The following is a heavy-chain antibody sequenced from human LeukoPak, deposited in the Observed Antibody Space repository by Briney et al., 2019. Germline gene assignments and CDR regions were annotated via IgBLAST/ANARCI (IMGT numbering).Heavy chain of an antibody. Sequence: GMSLRLSCAASGFTFSRYTMHWVRQAPGKGMEWLAVISNDGNNKDYADSVKGRFTTSRDNSKNTLYLQVNSLRAEDTAVYYCARDRYYGSGRYNYFDFWGQGTLVTVSS. D-gene: IGHD3-10*01. CDR1: GFTFSRYT. CDR3: ARDRYYGSGRYNYFDF. J-gene: IGHJ4*02. CDR2: ISNDGNNK. V-gene: IGHV3-30-3*01.